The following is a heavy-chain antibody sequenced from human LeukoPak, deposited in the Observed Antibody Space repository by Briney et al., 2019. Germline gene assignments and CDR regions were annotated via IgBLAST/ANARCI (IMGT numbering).Heavy chain of an antibody. D-gene: IGHD3-22*01. CDR2: IYPGDSDT. Sequence: GESLKISCKGSGYSFTSYWIGWVRQMPGKGLEWMGIIYPGDSDTRYSPSFQGQVTISADTSISTAYLQWSSLKASDTAMYYCARGYYDSSGYYYRGFDYWGQGTLVTVSS. CDR3: ARGYYDSSGYYYRGFDY. J-gene: IGHJ4*02. CDR1: GYSFTSYW. V-gene: IGHV5-51*01.